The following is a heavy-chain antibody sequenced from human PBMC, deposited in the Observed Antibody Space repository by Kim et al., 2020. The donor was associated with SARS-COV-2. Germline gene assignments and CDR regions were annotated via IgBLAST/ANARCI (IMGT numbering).Heavy chain of an antibody. J-gene: IGHJ4*02. CDR1: GGTFSSYA. CDR2: IIPIFGTA. Sequence: SVKVSCKASGGTFSSYAISWVRQAPGQGLEWMGGIIPIFGTANYAQKFQGRVTITADESTSTAYMELSSLRSEDTAVYYCARDGSRGSGAAGYWGQGTLVTVSS. D-gene: IGHD1-26*01. CDR3: ARDGSRGSGAAGY. V-gene: IGHV1-69*13.